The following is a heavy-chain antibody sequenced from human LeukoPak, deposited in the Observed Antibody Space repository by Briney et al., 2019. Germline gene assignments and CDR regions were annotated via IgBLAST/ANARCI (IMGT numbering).Heavy chain of an antibody. CDR1: GYTFTAYY. J-gene: IGHJ5*02. V-gene: IGHV1-2*06. CDR2: INPKNDDT. CDR3: GRGIQSFDP. Sequence: ASVKVSCKASGYTFTAYYIHWVRQAPGQGLEWMGRINPKNDDTNYVQKFQDRVTMTRDTSMSAAYMEISRLTYDDTAVYYCGRGIQSFDPWGQGTLVTVSS.